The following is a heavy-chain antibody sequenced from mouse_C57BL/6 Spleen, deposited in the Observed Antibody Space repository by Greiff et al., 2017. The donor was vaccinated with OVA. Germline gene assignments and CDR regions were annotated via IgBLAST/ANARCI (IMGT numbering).Heavy chain of an antibody. J-gene: IGHJ2*01. CDR3: ARYMGYYGSCDY. V-gene: IGHV7-3*01. CDR2: IRNTANGYTT. D-gene: IGHD1-1*01. CDR1: GFTFTDYY. Sequence: EVHLVESGGGLVQPGGSLSLSCAASGFTFTDYYMSWVRQPPGKALEWLGFIRNTANGYTTEYSASVKGRFTISRDNSQSILYLQMNALRAEDSATYYCARYMGYYGSCDYWGQGTTLTVSS.